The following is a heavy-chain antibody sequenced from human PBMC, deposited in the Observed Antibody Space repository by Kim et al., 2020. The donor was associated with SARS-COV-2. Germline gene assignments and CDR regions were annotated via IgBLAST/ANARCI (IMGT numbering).Heavy chain of an antibody. CDR2: ISYDGRNK. D-gene: IGHD3-3*01. CDR3: ARDDLRFLEWRGFDP. Sequence: GGSLRLSCAASGFTFSSYAMHWVRQAPGKGLEWVAVISYDGRNKYYVDSVKGRFTISRDNSNNTPYLQMNSLRAEDTAVYYCARDDLRFLEWRGFDPWGQGTLVTVSS. J-gene: IGHJ5*02. V-gene: IGHV3-30*04. CDR1: GFTFSSYA.